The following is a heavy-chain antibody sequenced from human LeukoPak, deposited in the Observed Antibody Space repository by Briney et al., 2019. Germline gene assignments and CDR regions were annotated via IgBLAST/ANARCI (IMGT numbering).Heavy chain of an antibody. CDR3: ARDNIVLMVYDY. J-gene: IGHJ4*02. D-gene: IGHD2-8*01. V-gene: IGHV4-4*02. CDR1: GGSISSSNR. Sequence: SETLSLTCAVSGGSISSSNRWRWVRQPPGRLLEGIGTIYHSGSTYYNPSLKSRVTISVDTSKNQFSLKLSSVTAADTAVYYCARDNIVLMVYDYWGQGTLVTVSS. CDR2: IYHSGST.